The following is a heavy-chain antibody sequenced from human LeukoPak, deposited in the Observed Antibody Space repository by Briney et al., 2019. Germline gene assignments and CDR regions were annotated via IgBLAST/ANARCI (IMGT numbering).Heavy chain of an antibody. Sequence: ASVKVSCKASGGTFSSYAISWVRQAPGQGLEWMGGIIPIFGTANYAQKFQGRVTITADESTSTAYMELSSLRSEDTAVYYCARDGGVDTAMDNDYWGQGTLVTVSS. CDR3: ARDGGVDTAMDNDY. CDR2: IIPIFGTA. J-gene: IGHJ4*02. D-gene: IGHD5-18*01. CDR1: GGTFSSYA. V-gene: IGHV1-69*13.